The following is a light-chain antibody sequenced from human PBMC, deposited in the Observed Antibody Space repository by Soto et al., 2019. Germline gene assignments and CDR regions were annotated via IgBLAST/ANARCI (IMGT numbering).Light chain of an antibody. CDR3: QQYNSVSLLT. Sequence: DIQMTQSPSTLSASVGDRVTITCRASQSISSWLAWYPQKPGKAPKLLIYKASTLESGVPSRFSGSGSGTEFTLTISSLQPDDFATYYCQQYNSVSLLTFGGGTKVEIK. V-gene: IGKV1-5*03. CDR2: KAS. CDR1: QSISSW. J-gene: IGKJ4*01.